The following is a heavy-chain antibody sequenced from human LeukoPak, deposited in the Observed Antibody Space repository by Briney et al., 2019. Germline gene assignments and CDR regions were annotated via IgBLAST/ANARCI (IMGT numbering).Heavy chain of an antibody. J-gene: IGHJ4*02. D-gene: IGHD4-17*01. V-gene: IGHV3-7*03. CDR3: ARGQTTVTN. Sequence: GRSLRLSCAASAFTFSSYWMSSVRQAPCKGLEWVANIKQDGSEKYYLDSVKGRFTISRDNAKNSLYLQMNSLRAEDTAVYYCARGQTTVTNWGQGTLVTVSS. CDR2: IKQDGSEK. CDR1: AFTFSSYW.